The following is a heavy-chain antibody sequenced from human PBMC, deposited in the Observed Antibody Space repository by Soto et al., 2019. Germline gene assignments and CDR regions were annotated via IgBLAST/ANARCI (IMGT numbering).Heavy chain of an antibody. V-gene: IGHV4-59*01. Sequence: SETLSLTCNVAGDSTSTYRWSWIRQPPGKGLEWIGYMYNSGSTYYNPSLKNRVTISVDTSKNQFSLKLTSVTAADTAVYYCAREEYSGYDTGAFDYWGQGTLVTVSS. CDR2: MYNSGST. J-gene: IGHJ4*02. CDR3: AREEYSGYDTGAFDY. CDR1: GDSTSTYR. D-gene: IGHD5-12*01.